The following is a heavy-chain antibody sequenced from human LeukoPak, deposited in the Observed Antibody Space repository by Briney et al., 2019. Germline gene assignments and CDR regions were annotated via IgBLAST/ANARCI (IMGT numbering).Heavy chain of an antibody. Sequence: SETLSLTCTASGGSISSSSYYWGWIRQPPGKGLEWIGSIYYSGSTYYNPSLKSRVTISVDTSKNQFSLKLSSVTAADTAVYYCARFARGPIAAWDYWGQGTLVTVSS. J-gene: IGHJ4*02. V-gene: IGHV4-39*01. CDR3: ARFARGPIAAWDY. D-gene: IGHD6-6*01. CDR2: IYYSGST. CDR1: GGSISSSSYY.